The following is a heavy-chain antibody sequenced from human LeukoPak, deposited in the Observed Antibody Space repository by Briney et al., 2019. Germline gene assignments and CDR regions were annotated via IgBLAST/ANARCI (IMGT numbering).Heavy chain of an antibody. CDR1: GFTVSSNY. V-gene: IGHV3-66*01. D-gene: IGHD6-19*01. CDR3: ARDISSGWLTFDY. J-gene: IGHJ4*02. Sequence: GGSLRLSCAVSGFTVSSNYMSWVRQAPGKGLEWVSVIHSGGSTYYADSVKGRFTISRDNSKNTLYLQMNSLRAEDTAVYYCARDISSGWLTFDYWGQGTLVTVSS. CDR2: IHSGGST.